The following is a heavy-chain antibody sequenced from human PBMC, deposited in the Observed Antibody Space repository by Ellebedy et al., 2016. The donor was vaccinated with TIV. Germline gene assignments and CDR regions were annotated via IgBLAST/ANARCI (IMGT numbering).Heavy chain of an antibody. Sequence: SVKVSCXASGGTFSSYAISWVRQAPGQGLEWMGGIIPIFGTANYAQKFQGRVTITADESTSTAYMELSSLRSEDTAVYYCARGPYYYGSGSPRPTDFDYWGQGTLVTVSS. CDR1: GGTFSSYA. CDR3: ARGPYYYGSGSPRPTDFDY. CDR2: IIPIFGTA. V-gene: IGHV1-69*13. J-gene: IGHJ4*02. D-gene: IGHD3-10*01.